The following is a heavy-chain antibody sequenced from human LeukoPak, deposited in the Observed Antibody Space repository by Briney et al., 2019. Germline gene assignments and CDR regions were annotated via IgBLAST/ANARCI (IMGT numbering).Heavy chain of an antibody. CDR1: GFTFSSYW. CDR2: IKQDGSEK. CDR3: AGARQWNYPSAFDY. D-gene: IGHD1-7*01. V-gene: IGHV3-7*01. J-gene: IGHJ4*02. Sequence: GGSLRLSCAASGFTFSSYWMSWVRQAPGKGLQWVANIKQDGSEKYYVDSVKGRFTISRDNAKNSLYLQMNSLIAEDTAVYYCAGARQWNYPSAFDYWGQGTLVTVSS.